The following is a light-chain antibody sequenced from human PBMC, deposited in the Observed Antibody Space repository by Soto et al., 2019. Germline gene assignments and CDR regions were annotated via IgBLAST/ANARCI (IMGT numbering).Light chain of an antibody. CDR2: EVS. Sequence: QSVLTQPPSASGSPGQSVTISCTGTSSDVGGYNYVSWYQQHPGKAPKLMIYEVSKRPSGVPGRISGSKSGNTASLTVSGLHAEDEADYYCSSYAGSNNFVFGTGTKLTVL. V-gene: IGLV2-8*01. CDR1: SSDVGGYNY. J-gene: IGLJ1*01. CDR3: SSYAGSNNFV.